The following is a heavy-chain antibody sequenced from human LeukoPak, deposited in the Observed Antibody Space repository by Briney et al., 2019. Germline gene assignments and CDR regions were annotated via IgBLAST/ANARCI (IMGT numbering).Heavy chain of an antibody. CDR1: GGSFSGHY. CDR2: INHSGST. Sequence: SETLSLTCAVYGGSFSGHYWSWIRQPPGKGLEWIGEINHSGSTNYNPSLKSRVTISVDTSKNQLSLKLSSVTAADTAVYYCARRYFDYWGQGTLVTVSS. V-gene: IGHV4-34*01. CDR3: ARRYFDY. J-gene: IGHJ4*02.